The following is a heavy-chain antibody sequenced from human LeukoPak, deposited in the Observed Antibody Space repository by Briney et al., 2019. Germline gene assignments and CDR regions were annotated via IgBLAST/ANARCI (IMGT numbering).Heavy chain of an antibody. V-gene: IGHV4-39*07. CDR3: ARDQYYDVSTYYEIDY. J-gene: IGHJ4*02. D-gene: IGHD3-22*01. CDR1: GASNSGSTYY. Sequence: SETLSLTCTVSGASNSGSTYYWGWIRQPPGKGLEWIGSASYSGNTYYNPSLKSRVTILVDTSKNQFSLKMTSVTAADTAVYYCARDQYYDVSTYYEIDYWGQGTLVTVSS. CDR2: ASYSGNT.